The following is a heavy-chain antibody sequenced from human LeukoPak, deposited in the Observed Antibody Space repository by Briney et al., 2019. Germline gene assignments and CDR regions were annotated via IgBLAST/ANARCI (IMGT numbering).Heavy chain of an antibody. CDR1: EYTLTELS. V-gene: IGHV1-24*01. CDR3: ATVYSGSYRADY. Sequence: ASVKVSCKVSEYTLTELSMHWVRQAPGKGLEWMGGFDPEDGETIYAQKFQGRVTMTEDTSTDTAYMELSSLRSEDTAVYYCATVYSGSYRADYWGQGTLVTVSS. D-gene: IGHD1-26*01. CDR2: FDPEDGET. J-gene: IGHJ4*02.